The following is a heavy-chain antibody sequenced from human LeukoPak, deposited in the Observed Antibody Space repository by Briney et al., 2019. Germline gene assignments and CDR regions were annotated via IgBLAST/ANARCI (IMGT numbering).Heavy chain of an antibody. CDR3: ARDRDSGTYRGAFDY. CDR1: GFTFSNAW. J-gene: IGHJ4*02. Sequence: PGGSLRLSCAASGFTFSNAWMSWVRQAPGKGLEWVSYVSDSSSTSTKSYAASVKGRFTISRDNARNSLYLQMNSLRVEDTAVYYCARDRDSGTYRGAFDYWGQGILVTVSS. CDR2: VSDSSSTSTK. D-gene: IGHD1-26*01. V-gene: IGHV3-48*01.